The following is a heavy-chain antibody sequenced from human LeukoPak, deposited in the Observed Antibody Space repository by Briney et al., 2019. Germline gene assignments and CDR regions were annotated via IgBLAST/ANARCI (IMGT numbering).Heavy chain of an antibody. V-gene: IGHV4-59*13. D-gene: IGHD3-10*01. Sequence: SETLSLTCTVSSGSPNSFYWSWIRQPQGGGLEWIGYIYYSGTTNYNPSLKSRVTISIDTSKNQFSLKLSSVTAADTAVYYCARLARLSLIRGVTGYHSLDVWGKGTKVTVSS. J-gene: IGHJ6*04. CDR2: IYYSGTT. CDR1: SGSPNSFY. CDR3: ARLARLSLIRGVTGYHSLDV.